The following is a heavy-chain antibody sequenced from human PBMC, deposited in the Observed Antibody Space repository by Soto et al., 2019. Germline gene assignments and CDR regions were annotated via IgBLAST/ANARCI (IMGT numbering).Heavy chain of an antibody. Sequence: EVQLVESGGVLIKAGGSLRLSCAASGFTFRVAWMHWVRQAPGKGLEWVGHIKSKKDGERGDYAAPVRGRFTIARDDSKGTMYLQMNGLKSEDTAVYYCSTDGGHYDSSGYYHPKYWGQGTLVTVSS. CDR2: IKSKKDGERG. J-gene: IGHJ4*02. V-gene: IGHV3-15*07. CDR1: GFTFRVAW. CDR3: STDGGHYDSSGYYHPKY. D-gene: IGHD3-22*01.